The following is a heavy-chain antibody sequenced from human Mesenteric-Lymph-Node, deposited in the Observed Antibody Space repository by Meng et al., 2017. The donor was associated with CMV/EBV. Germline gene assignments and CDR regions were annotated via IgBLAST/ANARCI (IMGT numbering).Heavy chain of an antibody. CDR1: GFTFSSSE. CDR3: ARHYDFWSGYYEDINWFDP. D-gene: IGHD3-3*01. CDR2: ISSGGSI. J-gene: IGHJ5*02. V-gene: IGHV3-48*03. Sequence: GESLKISCAASGFTFSSSEMNWVRQAPGKGLEWVSYISSGGSIHYADSARGRFTVSRDNAKKLLYLQMNSLRAEDTAVYYCARHYDFWSGYYEDINWFDPWGQGTLVTVSS.